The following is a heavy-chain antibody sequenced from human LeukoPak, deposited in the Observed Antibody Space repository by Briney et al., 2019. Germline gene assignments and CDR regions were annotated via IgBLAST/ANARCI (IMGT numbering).Heavy chain of an antibody. CDR3: ARRDRAVNAFDI. V-gene: IGHV4-38-2*01. J-gene: IGHJ3*02. D-gene: IGHD6-19*01. CDR1: GYSISSSYY. CDR2: IYYSGST. Sequence: PSETLSLTCAVSGYSISSSYYWGWIRQPPGKGLEWIGSIYYSGSTYYNPSLKSRVTISVDTSKNQFSLKLSSVTAADTAVYYCARRDRAVNAFDIWGQGTMVTVSS.